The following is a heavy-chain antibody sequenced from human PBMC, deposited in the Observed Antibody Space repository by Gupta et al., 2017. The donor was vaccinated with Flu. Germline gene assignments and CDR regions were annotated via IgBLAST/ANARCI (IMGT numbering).Heavy chain of an antibody. V-gene: IGHV4-39*01. CDR1: GVSISNSNYY. CDR2: VYYTGTT. Sequence: QLQLQESGPGLVKPSETLSLTCTVPGVSISNSNYYWGWIRQPPGKGLEWIGSVYYTGTTYYSPSLKSPVTISVDTSKNQFSLRVNSVTAADTAVYYCARHPGGSAFDYWGQGTLLTVSS. D-gene: IGHD2-8*02. J-gene: IGHJ4*02. CDR3: ARHPGGSAFDY.